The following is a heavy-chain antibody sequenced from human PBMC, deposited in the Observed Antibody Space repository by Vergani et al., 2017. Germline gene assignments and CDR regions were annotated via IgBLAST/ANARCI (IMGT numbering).Heavy chain of an antibody. CDR1: GASIRSRNYY. CDR2: IYYSGST. J-gene: IGHJ5*02. Sequence: QLHLQESGAGLVKPSATLSLTCSVSGASIRSRNYYWGWIRQPPGKGMEWIAGIYYSGSTYYNPSLKSRVTISVDTSKNQFSLNLSSVTAADTAIYFCARHSTAEWLVKLGWIDPWGQGILVTVSS. CDR3: ARHSTAEWLVKLGWIDP. V-gene: IGHV4-39*01. D-gene: IGHD6-19*01.